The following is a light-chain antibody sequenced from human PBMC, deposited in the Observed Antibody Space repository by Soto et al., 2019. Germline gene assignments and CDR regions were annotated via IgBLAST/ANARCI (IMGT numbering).Light chain of an antibody. CDR1: SSDVGGYNY. J-gene: IGLJ1*01. CDR3: SSYAGSNNLV. V-gene: IGLV2-8*01. CDR2: EVS. Sequence: QSGLAQPPSGSGSPGQSVTISCTGTSSDVGGYNYVSWYQQHPGKAPKLMIYEVSKRPSGVPDRFSGSKSGNTASLTVSGLQAEDEADYYCSSYAGSNNLVFGTGTKVTVL.